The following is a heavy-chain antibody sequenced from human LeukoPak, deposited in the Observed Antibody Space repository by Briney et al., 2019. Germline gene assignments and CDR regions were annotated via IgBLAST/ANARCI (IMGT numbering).Heavy chain of an antibody. CDR3: ARRYTFDYYDSSGYYGLPYAFDI. J-gene: IGHJ3*02. CDR1: GFTFSSYS. D-gene: IGHD3-22*01. V-gene: IGHV3-21*01. Sequence: SPGGSLRLSCAASGFTFSSYSMTWVRQAPGKGLEWVSSISSSSSSYIYYADSVKGRFTISRDNAKNSLYLQMNSLRAEDTAVYYCARRYTFDYYDSSGYYGLPYAFDIWGQGTMVTVSS. CDR2: ISSSSSSYI.